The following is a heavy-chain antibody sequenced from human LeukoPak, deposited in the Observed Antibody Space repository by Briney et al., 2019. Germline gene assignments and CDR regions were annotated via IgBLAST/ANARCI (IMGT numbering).Heavy chain of an antibody. J-gene: IGHJ4*02. D-gene: IGHD3-16*01. Sequence: ASVKVSCKASGYIFTGYYMHWVRQAPGQGLEWMGWINTNSGNTNYAQKFQGRVTMTRDTSISTAYMELSRLRSDDTAVDYCARVRYRLAETYIDYWGQGTLVTVSS. V-gene: IGHV1-2*02. CDR2: INTNSGNT. CDR1: GYIFTGYY. CDR3: ARVRYRLAETYIDY.